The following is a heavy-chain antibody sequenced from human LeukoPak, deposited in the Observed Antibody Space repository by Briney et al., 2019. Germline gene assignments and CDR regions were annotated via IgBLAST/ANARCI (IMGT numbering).Heavy chain of an antibody. CDR1: GFIFRNFG. Sequence: GGSLRLSCAASGFIFRNFGMHWVRQAPGKGLEWVAFIRYDGSNQYYADSVKGRFTISRDNSKNTLYLQMNSLRAEDTAVYYCAKDRYYGSGSPYGMDVWGQGTTVTVSS. J-gene: IGHJ6*02. CDR3: AKDRYYGSGSPYGMDV. D-gene: IGHD3-10*01. V-gene: IGHV3-30*02. CDR2: IRYDGSNQ.